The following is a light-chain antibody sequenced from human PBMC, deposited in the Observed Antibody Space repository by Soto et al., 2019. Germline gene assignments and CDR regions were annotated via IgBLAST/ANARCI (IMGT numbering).Light chain of an antibody. Sequence: EIVMTQSPVTLSVSPGERGTLSCRASQSVSSNLAWYQQKPGQAPRLLIYGASTRATGIPARFSGSGSGTDFTLAISSLQPEDFATYYCQQSDSIPITFGQGTRLEIK. CDR1: QSVSSN. CDR3: QQSDSIPIT. J-gene: IGKJ5*01. V-gene: IGKV3-15*01. CDR2: GAS.